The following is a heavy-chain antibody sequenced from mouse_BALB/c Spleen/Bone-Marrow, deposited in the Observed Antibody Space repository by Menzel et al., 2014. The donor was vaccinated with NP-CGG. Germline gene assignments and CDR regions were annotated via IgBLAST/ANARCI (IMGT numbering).Heavy chain of an antibody. Sequence: EVQGVESGGGLVQPGGSLKLSCAASGFDFSRYWMTWVRQAPGKGLEWIGEINPASSTINYTPSLKDKFIISRDNAKNTLYLQMSKVRSEDTALYYCAKNYYYGYVAYWGQGTLVPVSA. J-gene: IGHJ3*01. CDR3: AKNYYYGYVAY. V-gene: IGHV4-1*02. CDR2: INPASSTI. D-gene: IGHD1-2*01. CDR1: GFDFSRYW.